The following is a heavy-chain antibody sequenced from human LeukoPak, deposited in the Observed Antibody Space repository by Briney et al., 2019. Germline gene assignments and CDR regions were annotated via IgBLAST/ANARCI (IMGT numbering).Heavy chain of an antibody. V-gene: IGHV3-48*03. CDR3: ARDRAPRGSYFFDY. Sequence: WVRQAPGKGLEWVSYISSSGSTIYYADSVKGRFTISRDNAKNSLYLQMISLRAEDTAVYYCARDRAPRGSYFFDYWGQGTLVTVSS. CDR2: ISSSGSTI. J-gene: IGHJ4*02. D-gene: IGHD1-26*01.